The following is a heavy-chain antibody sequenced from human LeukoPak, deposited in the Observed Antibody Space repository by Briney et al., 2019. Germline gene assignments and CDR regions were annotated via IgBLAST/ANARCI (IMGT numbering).Heavy chain of an antibody. CDR2: ISRSGATT. CDR3: ARDRQLVCTGIYYYYYGMDV. J-gene: IGHJ6*04. Sequence: GGSLRLSCAASGFTFNNYAMDWVRQAPGKGLEWVSLISRSGATTYYADSVKGRFTISRDNSRNTLYLQMTSLRAEDTAVYYCARDRQLVCTGIYYYYYGMDVWGKGTTVTVSS. D-gene: IGHD1-1*01. CDR1: GFTFNNYA. V-gene: IGHV3-23*01.